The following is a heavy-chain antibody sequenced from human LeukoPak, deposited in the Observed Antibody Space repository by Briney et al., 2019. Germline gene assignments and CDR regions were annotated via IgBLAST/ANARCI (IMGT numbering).Heavy chain of an antibody. V-gene: IGHV3-66*01. J-gene: IGHJ4*02. CDR2: IYSGGST. D-gene: IGHD6-19*01. CDR1: GFTVSSNY. CDR3: ARAYSSGYYFDY. Sequence: GGSLRLSCAASGFTVSSNYMSWVRQAPGKGLEWVSVIYSGGSTYYADSVKGRFTTSRDNSKNTLYLQMNSLRAEDTAVYYCARAYSSGYYFDYWGQGTLVTVSS.